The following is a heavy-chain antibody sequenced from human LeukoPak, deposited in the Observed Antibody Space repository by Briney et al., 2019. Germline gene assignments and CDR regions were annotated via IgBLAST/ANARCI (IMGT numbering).Heavy chain of an antibody. CDR3: VKGGIVVLISAFDI. J-gene: IGHJ3*02. CDR1: GFTFSSYA. Sequence: QPGGSLRLSCSASGFTFSSYAMLWVRQAPGKGLEYVSTISSNGGSTYYADSVKGRFTISRDNSKNTLYLQMSSLRAEDTAVYYCVKGGIVVLISAFDIWGQGTMVTVPS. CDR2: ISSNGGST. D-gene: IGHD3-22*01. V-gene: IGHV3-64D*06.